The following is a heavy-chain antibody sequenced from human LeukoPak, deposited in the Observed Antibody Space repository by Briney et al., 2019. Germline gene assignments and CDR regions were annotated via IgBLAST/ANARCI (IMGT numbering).Heavy chain of an antibody. V-gene: IGHV3-21*01. CDR1: GFTFSSYS. D-gene: IGHD3-22*01. CDR2: ISSSSSYI. Sequence: PGGSCPLSCAASGFTFSSYSMNWVRQAPGKGLEWVSSISSSSSYIYHADSVKGPFTISRDNAKNSLYLQMNSLRAEDTAVYYCATEATYYYDSSGYYGRYYFDYWGEGTLAPVSS. CDR3: ATEATYYYDSSGYYGRYYFDY. J-gene: IGHJ4*02.